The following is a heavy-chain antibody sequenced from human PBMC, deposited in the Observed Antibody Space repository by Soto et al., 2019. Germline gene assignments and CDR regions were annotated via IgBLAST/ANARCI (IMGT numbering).Heavy chain of an antibody. J-gene: IGHJ5*02. Sequence: SETLSLTCTVSGGSISSYYWSWIRQPPGKGLEWIGYIYYSGSTYYNPSLKSRVTISVDTSKNQFSLKLSSVTAADTAVYYCARVEVNWFDPWGQGTLVTVSS. CDR2: IYYSGST. CDR3: ARVEVNWFDP. V-gene: IGHV4-59*08. D-gene: IGHD1-1*01. CDR1: GGSISSYY.